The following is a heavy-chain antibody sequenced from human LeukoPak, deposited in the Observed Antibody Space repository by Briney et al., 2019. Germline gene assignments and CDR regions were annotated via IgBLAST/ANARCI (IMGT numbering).Heavy chain of an antibody. V-gene: IGHV3-53*05. CDR2: IYTGGST. J-gene: IGHJ4*02. Sequence: PGGSLRLSCAASGFTVSSNYMSWVRQAPGKGLEWVSVIYTGGSTYYAGSVKGRFTISRDNSKNTLYLQMNSLRSEDTAVYYCARDKGLTGGSQRDLRNWGQGTLVTVSS. CDR1: GFTVSSNY. CDR3: ARDKGLTGGSQRDLRN. D-gene: IGHD1-26*01.